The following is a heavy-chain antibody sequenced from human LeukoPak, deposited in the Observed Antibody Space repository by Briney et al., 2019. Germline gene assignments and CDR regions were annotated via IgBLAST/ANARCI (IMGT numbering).Heavy chain of an antibody. CDR1: GFTFSTYA. V-gene: IGHV3-23*01. Sequence: GGSLRLSCAASGFTFSTYAVNWVRQAPGKGLEWVSAISGSGGSTYYADSVKGRFTISRDNSKNTLYLQMNSLRAEDTAVYYCAKADTAMDLYYFDYWGQGTLVTVSS. D-gene: IGHD5-18*01. CDR2: ISGSGGST. J-gene: IGHJ4*02. CDR3: AKADTAMDLYYFDY.